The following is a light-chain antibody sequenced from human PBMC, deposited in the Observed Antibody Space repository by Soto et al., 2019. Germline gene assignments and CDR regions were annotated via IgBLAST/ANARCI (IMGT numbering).Light chain of an antibody. V-gene: IGKV1-5*03. Sequence: DIQMTQSPSSVSASVGDSVTITCRASHSISNWLAWLQQKPGKAPKLLIYKASNLESGVPSRFSGSGSGTEFTLTISSLQPDDVATYYCQQYNSYRGFGQGTKVDIK. CDR2: KAS. CDR1: HSISNW. J-gene: IGKJ1*01. CDR3: QQYNSYRG.